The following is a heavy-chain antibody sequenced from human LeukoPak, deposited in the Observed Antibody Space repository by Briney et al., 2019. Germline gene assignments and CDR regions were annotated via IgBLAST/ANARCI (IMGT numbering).Heavy chain of an antibody. Sequence: PGGSLRLSCAASGFTFDDYAMHWVRPAPGKGLEWIGYIYYSGSTNYNPSLKSRVTISVDTSKNQFSLKLSSVTAADTAVYYCARRGQWGSSWPAWYFDYWGQGTLVTVSS. D-gene: IGHD6-13*01. CDR2: IYYSGST. CDR3: ARRGQWGSSWPAWYFDY. J-gene: IGHJ4*02. CDR1: GFTFDDYA. V-gene: IGHV4-59*08.